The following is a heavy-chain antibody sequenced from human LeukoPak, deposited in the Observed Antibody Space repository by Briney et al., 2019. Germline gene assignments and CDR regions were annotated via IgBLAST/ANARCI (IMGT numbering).Heavy chain of an antibody. J-gene: IGHJ6*02. D-gene: IGHD2-21*02. CDR3: ARDLYCGGDCYPYGMDV. CDR1: GFTFSSYW. CDR2: IKQDGSEK. Sequence: PGGSLRLSCAASGFTFSSYWMSWVRQAPGKGLEWVANIKQDGSEKYYVDSVKGRFTISRDNAKNSLYLQMNSLRAEDTAVYYCARDLYCGGDCYPYGMDVWGQGTTVTVSS. V-gene: IGHV3-7*01.